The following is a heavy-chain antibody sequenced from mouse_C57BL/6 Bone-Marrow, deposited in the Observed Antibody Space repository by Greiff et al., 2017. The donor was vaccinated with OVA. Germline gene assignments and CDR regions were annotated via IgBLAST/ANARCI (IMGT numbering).Heavy chain of an antibody. CDR3: ARNRYYGSSYRGYWYFDV. J-gene: IGHJ1*03. Sequence: VQLQQPGAELVKPGASVKLSCKASGYTFTSYWMHWVKQRPGRGLEWIGRIDPNSGGTKYNEKFKSKATLTVDKPSSTAYMPLSSLTSEDSAVYYCARNRYYGSSYRGYWYFDVWGTGTTVTVSS. D-gene: IGHD1-1*01. V-gene: IGHV1-72*01. CDR2: IDPNSGGT. CDR1: GYTFTSYW.